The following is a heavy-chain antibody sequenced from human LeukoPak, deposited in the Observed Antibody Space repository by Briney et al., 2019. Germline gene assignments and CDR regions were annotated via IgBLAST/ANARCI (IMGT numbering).Heavy chain of an antibody. CDR2: ISSSSDTI. CDR3: ARGSSGWEGYGMDV. V-gene: IGHV3-48*02. J-gene: IGHJ6*02. D-gene: IGHD6-19*01. Sequence: GGSLRLSCAASGLTFSTYSMNWVRQAPGKGLEWVSYISSSSDTIYYTDSVRGRFTISRDNAKNSLYLQTNSLRDEDTAVYYCARGSSGWEGYGMDVWGQGTTVTVSS. CDR1: GLTFSTYS.